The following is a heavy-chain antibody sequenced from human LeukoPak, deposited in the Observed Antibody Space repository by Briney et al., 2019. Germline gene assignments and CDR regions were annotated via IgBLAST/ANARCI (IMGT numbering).Heavy chain of an antibody. J-gene: IGHJ4*02. CDR2: INTNTGNP. V-gene: IGHV7-4-1*02. Sequence: ASVKVSCKASGYTFTSYAMNWVRQAPGQGLEWMGWINTNTGNPTYAQGFTGRFVFSLDTSVSTAYLQISSLKAEDTAVYYCASHDYGDYVGGSFDYWGQGTLVTVSS. CDR1: GYTFTSYA. D-gene: IGHD4-17*01. CDR3: ASHDYGDYVGGSFDY.